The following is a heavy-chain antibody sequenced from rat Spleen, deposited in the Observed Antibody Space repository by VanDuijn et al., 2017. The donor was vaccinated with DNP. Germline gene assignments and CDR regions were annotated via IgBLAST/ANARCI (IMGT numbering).Heavy chain of an antibody. CDR3: TRDYNSYFDY. Sequence: EVQLVESGGGLVQPGRSMKLSCAASGFTFSSFPMAWVRQAPTKGLEWVATISTSGGSTYYRDSVKGRFTISRDNAKSTLYLQMNSLRSEDTATYYCTRDYNSYFDYWGKGVMVTVSS. CDR1: GFTFSSFP. J-gene: IGHJ2*01. V-gene: IGHV5-46*01. D-gene: IGHD1-10*01. CDR2: ISTSGGST.